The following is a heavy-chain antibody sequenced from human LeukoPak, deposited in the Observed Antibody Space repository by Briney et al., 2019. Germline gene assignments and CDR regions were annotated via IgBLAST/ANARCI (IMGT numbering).Heavy chain of an antibody. V-gene: IGHV3-11*01. CDR2: ISSGSTI. J-gene: IGHJ4*02. Sequence: GGSLRLSCAASGFTFSDYYISWIRQAPGKGLEWVSYISSGSTIYYADSVKGRFTISRDNAKNSLYLQMNSLRAEDTAVYYCARDRPGAVTTSVGYWGQGTLVTVSS. D-gene: IGHD4-17*01. CDR1: GFTFSDYY. CDR3: ARDRPGAVTTSVGY.